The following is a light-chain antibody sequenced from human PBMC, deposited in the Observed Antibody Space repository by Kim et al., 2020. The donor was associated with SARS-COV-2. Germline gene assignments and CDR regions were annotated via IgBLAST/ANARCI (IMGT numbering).Light chain of an antibody. CDR1: QNIRNY. J-gene: IGKJ5*01. V-gene: IGKV1-33*01. Sequence: ASVGDRVTITCQASQNIRNYLNWYQQKPGKAPKLLIYDASNLETGVPSRFSGSGSGTDFTFTIGSLQPEDFATYYCQQNYNLPITFGEGTRLDIK. CDR3: QQNYNLPIT. CDR2: DAS.